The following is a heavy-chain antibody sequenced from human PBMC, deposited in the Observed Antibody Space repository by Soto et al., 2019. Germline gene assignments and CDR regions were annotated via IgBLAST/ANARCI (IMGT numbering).Heavy chain of an antibody. J-gene: IGHJ4*02. CDR3: AKGASTTVFAFNDY. Sequence: EVQLVESGGGLVQPGRSLRLSCAASGFTFDDYAMHWVRQGPGKCLEWVSSISWNSGNLGYADSVQGRFTNSTDNAKNSLYLQMNSLRGEDTALYYCAKGASTTVFAFNDYWGQGTLVTVSS. CDR1: GFTFDDYA. V-gene: IGHV3-9*01. CDR2: ISWNSGNL. D-gene: IGHD4-17*01.